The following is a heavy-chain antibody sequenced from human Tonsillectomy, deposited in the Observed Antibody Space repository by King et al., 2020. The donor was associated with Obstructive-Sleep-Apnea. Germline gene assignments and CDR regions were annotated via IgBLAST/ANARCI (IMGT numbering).Heavy chain of an antibody. J-gene: IGHJ4*02. CDR1: GFSLRTSGVG. D-gene: IGHD6-19*01. Sequence: TLKESGPTLVKPTQTLTLTCTFSGFSLRTSGVGGGWIRQPPGKALEWLALIYWDDDKRYSPSLKSRLTVTKDTSKNQVVLTVTNVDPVDTATYYCAHGRPGYTSGWTTKGFDYWGQGTLVTVSS. CDR2: IYWDDDK. CDR3: AHGRPGYTSGWTTKGFDY. V-gene: IGHV2-5*02.